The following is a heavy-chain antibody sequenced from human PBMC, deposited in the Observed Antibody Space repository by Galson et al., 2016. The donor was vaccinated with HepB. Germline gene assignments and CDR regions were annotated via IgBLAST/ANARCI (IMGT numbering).Heavy chain of an antibody. CDR2: IYFSGST. J-gene: IGHJ6*02. CDR1: GGSGSGSY. Sequence: SETLSLTCSVSGGSGSGSYWSWIRQPPWQGLEWHGSIYFSGSTSYNPPLKTRVATSVETSKNQFTLKMRSVTAADTAVYYCPGATTTVTNGIRLARGMDVWGQGATVIVSS. D-gene: IGHD4-17*01. V-gene: IGHV4-59*02. CDR3: PGATTTVTNGIRLARGMDV.